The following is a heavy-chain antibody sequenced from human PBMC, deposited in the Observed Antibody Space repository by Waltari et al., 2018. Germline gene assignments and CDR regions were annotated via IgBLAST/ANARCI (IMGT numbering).Heavy chain of an antibody. Sequence: QVQLQQWGAGLLKPSETLSLTCGVYGGSYSAYWWSWIRQPPGQGLEWIGEINQNGVTFYNPSLESRVTMSVDTSKKQFSLRLNSVTAAETAVYYCARGNDFWSGYHRGGLDVWGQGTTVTVSS. CDR2: INQNGVT. J-gene: IGHJ6*02. CDR1: GGSYSAYW. CDR3: ARGNDFWSGYHRGGLDV. D-gene: IGHD3-3*01. V-gene: IGHV4-34*01.